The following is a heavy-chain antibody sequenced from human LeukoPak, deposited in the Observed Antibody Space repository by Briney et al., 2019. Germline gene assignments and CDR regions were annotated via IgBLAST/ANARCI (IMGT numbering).Heavy chain of an antibody. D-gene: IGHD2-2*01. CDR2: IYTSGST. V-gene: IGHV4-61*02. Sequence: SQTLSLTCTVSGGSISSGSEYWGWSRQPGGRGLEWIVRIYTSGSTNDNPSLKTRVTISVDTSKNQFSLKLSSVTAADTAVYYCARDRVDYCSSTSCYGYYFDYWGQGTLVTVSS. CDR1: GGSISSGSEY. CDR3: ARDRVDYCSSTSCYGYYFDY. J-gene: IGHJ4*02.